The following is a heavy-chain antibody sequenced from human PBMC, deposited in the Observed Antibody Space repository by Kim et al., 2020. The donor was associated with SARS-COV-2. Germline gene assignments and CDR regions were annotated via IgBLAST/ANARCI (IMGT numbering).Heavy chain of an antibody. J-gene: IGHJ4*02. D-gene: IGHD2-8*01. CDR1: GYTFTKYG. CDR2: VNAGNGDT. Sequence: ASVKVSCKASGYTFTKYGVHWVRQAPGQSLEWMGWVNAGNGDTHYSPKFQDRVTITRDTSATTAYMELSSLRSEDTAVYYCARPSFCADGICPYYGYWGQGTLVTVSS. V-gene: IGHV1-3*01. CDR3: ARPSFCADGICPYYGY.